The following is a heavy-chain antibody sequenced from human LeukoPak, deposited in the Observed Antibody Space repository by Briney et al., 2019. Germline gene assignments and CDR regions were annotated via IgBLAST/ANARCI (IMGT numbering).Heavy chain of an antibody. CDR2: ISSSGSTI. CDR3: ARVWFGEAFDY. D-gene: IGHD3-10*01. CDR1: GFTFSDYY. J-gene: IGHJ4*01. V-gene: IGHV3-11*04. Sequence: GGSLRLSCAASGFTFSDYYMSWIRQAPGKGLEWVSYISSSGSTIYHADSVKGRFTISRDNAKNSLCLQMNSLRAEDTAVYYCARVWFGEAFDYWGHGTLVTVSS.